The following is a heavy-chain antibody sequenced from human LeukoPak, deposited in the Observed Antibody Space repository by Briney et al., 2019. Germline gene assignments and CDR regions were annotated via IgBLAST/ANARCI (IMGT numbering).Heavy chain of an antibody. CDR3: ARDRDGSGWSLGFDI. Sequence: ASVKVSCKASGYTFTGYYMHWVRQAPGQGLEWMGWINTNSGGTKYAQNFQGWVTMTRDTSISTAYMELSRLRSDNTAVYYCARDRDGSGWSLGFDIWGQGTMVTVSP. CDR1: GYTFTGYY. V-gene: IGHV1-2*04. D-gene: IGHD6-19*01. J-gene: IGHJ3*02. CDR2: INTNSGGT.